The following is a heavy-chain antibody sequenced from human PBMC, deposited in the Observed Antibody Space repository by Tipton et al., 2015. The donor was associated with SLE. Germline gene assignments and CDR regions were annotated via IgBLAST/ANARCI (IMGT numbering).Heavy chain of an antibody. D-gene: IGHD5-24*01. CDR1: GFTFSDYA. V-gene: IGHV3-64*01. CDR2: IGISDDT. J-gene: IGHJ4*02. CDR3: ARRRDGKNPFDY. Sequence: SLRLSCAASGFTFSDYAMHWVRQAPGKGLEYVSAIGISDDTYYASSVKGRFTISRDNSKSTLYLQMGSLRGEDVAVYYCARRRDGKNPFDYWGQGTLVTVSS.